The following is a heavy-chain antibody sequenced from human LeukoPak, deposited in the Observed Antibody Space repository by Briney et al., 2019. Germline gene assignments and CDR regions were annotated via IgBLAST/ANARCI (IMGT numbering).Heavy chain of an antibody. Sequence: PSETLSLTCAVYGGSFSGYYWSWIRQPAGKGLEWIGRIYSSGSTNYNPSLKSRVTMSVDTSKNQFSLKLSSVTAADTAAYYCDSKGYYDSSGLGAFDIWGQGTMVTVSS. CDR3: DSKGYYDSSGLGAFDI. V-gene: IGHV4-59*10. D-gene: IGHD3-22*01. CDR1: GGSFSGYY. J-gene: IGHJ3*02. CDR2: IYSSGST.